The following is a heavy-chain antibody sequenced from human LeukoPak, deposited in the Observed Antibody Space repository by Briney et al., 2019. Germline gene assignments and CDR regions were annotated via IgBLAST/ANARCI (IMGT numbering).Heavy chain of an antibody. D-gene: IGHD2-2*03. Sequence: GASVKVSCKASGYTFTSYGISWVRQAPGQGLEWMGWISGYNGNTNYAQNLQGRVTMTTDTSTSTAYMELRSLRSDDSAVYYCGRTSVDPIGYCSSTSCSIEDYWGQGTLVTVSS. CDR2: ISGYNGNT. V-gene: IGHV1-18*01. CDR1: GYTFTSYG. J-gene: IGHJ4*02. CDR3: GRTSVDPIGYCSSTSCSIEDY.